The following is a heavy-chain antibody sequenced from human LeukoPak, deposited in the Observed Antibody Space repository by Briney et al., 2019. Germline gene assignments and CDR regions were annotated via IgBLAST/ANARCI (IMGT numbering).Heavy chain of an antibody. Sequence: QTLSLTCAISGDSVSSNSAAWNWIRQSPSRGLEWLGRTYYRSKWYNDYAVSVKSRITINPDTSKNQFSLQLNSVTPEDTAVYYCARVAAGTGWSYYYYYGMDVWGQGTTVTVSS. D-gene: IGHD6-13*01. V-gene: IGHV6-1*01. CDR1: GDSVSSNSAA. J-gene: IGHJ6*02. CDR3: ARVAAGTGWSYYYYYGMDV. CDR2: TYYRSKWYN.